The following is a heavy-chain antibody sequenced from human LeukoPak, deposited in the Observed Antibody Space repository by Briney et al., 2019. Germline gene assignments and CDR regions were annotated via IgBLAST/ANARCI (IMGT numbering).Heavy chain of an antibody. CDR2: ISSSSSTI. J-gene: IGHJ3*02. V-gene: IGHV3-48*01. Sequence: PGGSLRLSCAASGFTFSSYEMNWVRQAPGKGLEWVSYISSSSSTIYYADSVKGRFTISRDNSKNTLYLQMNSLRAEDTAVYYCARDTSGHDAFDIWGQGTMVTVSS. D-gene: IGHD1-26*01. CDR3: ARDTSGHDAFDI. CDR1: GFTFSSYE.